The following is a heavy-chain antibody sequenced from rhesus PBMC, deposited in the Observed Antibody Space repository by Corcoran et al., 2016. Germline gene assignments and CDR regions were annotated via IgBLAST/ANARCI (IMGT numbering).Heavy chain of an antibody. CDR3: TKDGSGYYTN. J-gene: IGHJ4*01. V-gene: IGHV3S16*01. D-gene: IGHD3-28*01. CDR2: ISSASSYI. CDR1: GFTFGSYG. Sequence: EVQLVESGGGLVQPGGSLRLSCAASGFTFGSYGMSWVRQAPGKGLEWVSSISSASSYIYYADSVKGRFTISRDNAKNSLSLQMNSLRAEDTAVYYCTKDGSGYYTNWGQGVLVTVSA.